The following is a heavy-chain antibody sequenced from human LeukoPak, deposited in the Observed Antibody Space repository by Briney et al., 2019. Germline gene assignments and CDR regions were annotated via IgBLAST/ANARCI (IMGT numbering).Heavy chain of an antibody. CDR2: ISSSCSNI. Sequence: PGGSLTLSCAASGFTFSSYNMNWVRQAPGQGLVGVSYISSSCSNISYEDSVKGRFTISRDNAKNLLYLKMNSLRAEDTAVYCCARDDVVEVGYGYCTNGVCYHYFDYWGQGTLVTVSS. D-gene: IGHD2-8*01. CDR1: GFTFSSYN. J-gene: IGHJ4*02. CDR3: ARDDVVEVGYGYCTNGVCYHYFDY. V-gene: IGHV3-48*01.